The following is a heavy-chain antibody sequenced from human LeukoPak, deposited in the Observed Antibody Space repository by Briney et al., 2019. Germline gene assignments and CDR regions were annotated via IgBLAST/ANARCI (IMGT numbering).Heavy chain of an antibody. Sequence: SETLSLTCTVSGASISDNFWSWIRQPPGEGLEWIAFIGAKGDTNYNPSLRSRVTISIDTSKNQFSLELRSVTAADTAVYYCARGGASSRPFPCWGPGTLVTVSS. CDR3: ARGGASSRPFPC. V-gene: IGHV4-4*08. CDR1: GASISDNF. J-gene: IGHJ4*02. D-gene: IGHD6-19*01. CDR2: IGAKGDT.